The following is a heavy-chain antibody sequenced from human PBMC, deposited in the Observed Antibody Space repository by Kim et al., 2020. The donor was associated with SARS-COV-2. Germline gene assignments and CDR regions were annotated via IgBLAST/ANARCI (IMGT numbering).Heavy chain of an antibody. CDR2: IYTSGST. V-gene: IGHV4-61*02. CDR1: GGSISSGSYY. J-gene: IGHJ6*02. CDR3: ARATAAARYYYYGRDV. D-gene: IGHD6-13*01. Sequence: SETLSLTCTVSGGSISSGSYYWSWIRQPAGKGLEWIGRIYTSGSTNYNPSLKSRVTISVDTSKNQFSLKLSSVTVADTAVYYRARATAAARYYYYGRDVWGQGTTVTVS.